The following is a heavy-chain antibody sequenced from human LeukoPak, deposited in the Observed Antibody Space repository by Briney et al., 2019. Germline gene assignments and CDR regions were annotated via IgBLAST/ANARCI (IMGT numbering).Heavy chain of an antibody. J-gene: IGHJ4*02. V-gene: IGHV5-51*01. CDR2: IYPGDSDT. Sequence: GESLKISCQGSGYSFTSYWIGWGRQLPGKGLEWMGIIYPGDSDTRYSPSFQGQVTISADKSISTAYLQWSSLKASDTAMYYCARSSMSIAAPVFDYWGQGTLVTVSS. D-gene: IGHD6-6*01. CDR1: GYSFTSYW. CDR3: ARSSMSIAAPVFDY.